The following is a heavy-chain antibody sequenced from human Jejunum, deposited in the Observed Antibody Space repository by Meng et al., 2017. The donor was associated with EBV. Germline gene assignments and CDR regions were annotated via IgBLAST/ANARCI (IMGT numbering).Heavy chain of an antibody. V-gene: IGHV4-4*02. CDR2: IHHSGST. J-gene: IGHJ4*02. CDR3: ARDRGVEDY. D-gene: IGHD5-24*01. CDR1: GGSISTDNW. Sequence: VQLQAPGPGLVKPSRTLSLTSAVSGGSISTDNWWSWVRQPPGKGLEYIGEIHHSGSTKYNPSLKSRVTISVDKSNNHFSLKLSSVTAADTVVYYCARDRGVEDYWGQGTLVTVSS.